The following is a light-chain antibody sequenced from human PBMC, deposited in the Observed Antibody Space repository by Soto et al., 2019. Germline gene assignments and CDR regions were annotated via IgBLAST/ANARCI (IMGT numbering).Light chain of an antibody. J-gene: IGKJ1*01. Sequence: DIQMTQSPSSLSASVGDRVTITCRASQGIRNDLGWYQQKPGKAPKVLIYDASSLESGVPSRFSGSGSGTEFTLTISSLQPDDFATYYCQHNNGYSWAFGQGTKVDIK. CDR1: QGIRND. CDR3: QHNNGYSWA. CDR2: DAS. V-gene: IGKV1-17*01.